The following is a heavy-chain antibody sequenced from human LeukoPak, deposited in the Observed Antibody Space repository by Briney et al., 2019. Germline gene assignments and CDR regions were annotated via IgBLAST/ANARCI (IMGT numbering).Heavy chain of an antibody. D-gene: IGHD2-2*01. CDR1: GGSFSGYY. CDR2: IYCSGST. V-gene: IGHV4-34*01. J-gene: IGHJ4*02. CDR3: ASFIVFGYCSSTSCYG. Sequence: SETLSLTCAVYGGSFSGYYWSWIRQPPGKGLEWIGSIYCSGSTYYNPSLKSRVTISVDTSKNQFSLKLSSVTAADTAVYYCASFIVFGYCSSTSCYGWGQGTLVTVSS.